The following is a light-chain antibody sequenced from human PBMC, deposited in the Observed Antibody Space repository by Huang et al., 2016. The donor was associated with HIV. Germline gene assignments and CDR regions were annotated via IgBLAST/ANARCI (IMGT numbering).Light chain of an antibody. Sequence: IQLTQSPSSLSASVGDRVIITCRASQDISNSLAWYQQKPGKAPKSLIFAASTLQSGVASRFSGSASGTDFTLTINGLQPEDFATYYCQQLHDYPVTFGQGTRLDI. CDR1: QDISNS. V-gene: IGKV1-9*01. CDR3: QQLHDYPVT. J-gene: IGKJ5*01. CDR2: AAS.